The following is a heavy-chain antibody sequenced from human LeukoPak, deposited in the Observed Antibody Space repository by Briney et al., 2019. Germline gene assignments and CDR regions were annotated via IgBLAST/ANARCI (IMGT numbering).Heavy chain of an antibody. CDR1: GGSFSGYY. CDR3: ARFHDPLIGYFNWFDP. CDR2: INHSGST. V-gene: IGHV4-34*01. Sequence: PSETLSLTCAVYGGSFSGYYWSWIRQPPGKGLEWIGEINHSGSTNYNPSLKSRVTISVDTSKNQFSLKLSSVTAADTAVYYCARFHDPLIGYFNWFDPWGQGTLVTVSS. D-gene: IGHD3-22*01. J-gene: IGHJ5*02.